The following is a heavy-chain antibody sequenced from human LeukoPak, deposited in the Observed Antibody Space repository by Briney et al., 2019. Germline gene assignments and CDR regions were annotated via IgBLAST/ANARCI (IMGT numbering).Heavy chain of an antibody. V-gene: IGHV3-48*03. D-gene: IGHD3-22*01. CDR3: ARDLYRIVVVPHYFDY. CDR1: GFTFSSYE. CDR2: ISSSGSTF. Sequence: GGSLRLSCAASGFTFSSYEMNWVRQTPGKGLEWVSYISSSGSTFYYADSVKGRFTTSRDNAKNSLYLQMNSLRAEDTAVYYCARDLYRIVVVPHYFDYWGQGTLVTVSS. J-gene: IGHJ4*02.